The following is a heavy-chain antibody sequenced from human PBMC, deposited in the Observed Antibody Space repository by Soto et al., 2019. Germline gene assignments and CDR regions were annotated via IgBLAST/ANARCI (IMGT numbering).Heavy chain of an antibody. CDR1: GFTFRSYW. CDR3: TRGPRPISTGTGAY. V-gene: IGHV3-74*01. J-gene: IGHJ4*02. Sequence: PGGSLRLSCAASGFTFRSYWIHWVRQVPGKGLLWVSRINPDGTYSDYADSVRGRFTISRDNVNDTLYLQMNNLRAEDSGLYYCTRGPRPISTGTGAYWGQGTQVTVSS. CDR2: INPDGTYS. D-gene: IGHD3-10*01.